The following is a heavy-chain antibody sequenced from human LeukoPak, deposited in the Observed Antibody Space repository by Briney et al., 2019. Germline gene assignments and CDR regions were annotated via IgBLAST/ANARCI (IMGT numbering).Heavy chain of an antibody. CDR1: GGTFSSYA. CDR3: ARVRERGGDCHPNYPKYYYYYYMDV. Sequence: ASVKVSCKASGGTFSSYAISWVRQAPGQGLEWMGRIIPILGIANYAQKFQGRVTITADKSTSTAYMELSSLRSDDTAVYYCARVRERGGDCHPNYPKYYYYYYMDVWGKGTTVTVSS. V-gene: IGHV1-69*04. J-gene: IGHJ6*03. CDR2: IIPILGIA. D-gene: IGHD2-21*01.